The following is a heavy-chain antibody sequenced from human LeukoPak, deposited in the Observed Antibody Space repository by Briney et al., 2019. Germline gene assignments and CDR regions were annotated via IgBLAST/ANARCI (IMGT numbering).Heavy chain of an antibody. D-gene: IGHD4-17*01. CDR3: AREADDQAYGDYLHNWFDP. Sequence: SVKVSCKASGGTFSSYAISWVRQAPGQGLEWMGEIIPIFCTANYAQKFQGRVTITAVESTSTAYMELSSLRSEDTAVYYCAREADDQAYGDYLHNWFDPWGQGTLVTVSS. V-gene: IGHV1-69*01. CDR2: IIPIFCTA. J-gene: IGHJ5*02. CDR1: GGTFSSYA.